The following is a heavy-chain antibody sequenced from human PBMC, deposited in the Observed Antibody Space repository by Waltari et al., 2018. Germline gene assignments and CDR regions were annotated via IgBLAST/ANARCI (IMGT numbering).Heavy chain of an antibody. V-gene: IGHV3-23*04. J-gene: IGHJ4*02. D-gene: IGHD1-26*01. CDR2: ISGSGGST. CDR3: AKAPRALGATKYSYFDY. Sequence: EVQLVESGGGLVQPGGSLRLSCAASGFTFSSYAMSWVRQAPGKGLEWVSAISGSGGSTYYADSVNGRFTISRDNSKNTLYLQMNSLRAEDTAVYYCAKAPRALGATKYSYFDYWGQGTLVTVSS. CDR1: GFTFSSYA.